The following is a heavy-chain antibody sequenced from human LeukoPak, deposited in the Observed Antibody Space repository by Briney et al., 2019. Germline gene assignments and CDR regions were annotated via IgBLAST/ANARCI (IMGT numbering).Heavy chain of an antibody. D-gene: IGHD4-11*01. CDR1: GFTFDDYA. J-gene: IGHJ4*02. Sequence: PGGSLRLSCAASGFTFDDYAMHWVRQAPGKGLEWVSGISWNSGSIGYADSVKGRFTISRDNAKNSLYLQMNSLRAEDTALYYCAKGNSNKLGDRAWTFDYWGQGTLVTVSS. CDR3: AKGNSNKLGDRAWTFDY. CDR2: ISWNSGSI. V-gene: IGHV3-9*01.